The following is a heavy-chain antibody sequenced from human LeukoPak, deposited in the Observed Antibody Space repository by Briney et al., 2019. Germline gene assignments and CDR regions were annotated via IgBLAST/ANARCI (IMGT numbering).Heavy chain of an antibody. CDR3: ARPDDSSGYYSHDAFDI. D-gene: IGHD3-22*01. V-gene: IGHV4-38-2*01. CDR1: GYSISSGYY. Sequence: SETLSLTCAVSGYSISSGYYWGWIRQPPGKGLEWIGSIYHSGSTYYNPSLKSRVTISVDTSKNQFSLKLSSVTAADTAVYYCARPDDSSGYYSHDAFDIWGQGTMVTVSS. CDR2: IYHSGST. J-gene: IGHJ3*02.